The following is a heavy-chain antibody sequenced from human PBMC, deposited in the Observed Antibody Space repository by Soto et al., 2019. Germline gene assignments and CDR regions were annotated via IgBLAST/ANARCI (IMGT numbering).Heavy chain of an antibody. J-gene: IGHJ4*02. Sequence: TSETLSLTCTVSGGSISSYYWSWIRQPPGKGLEWIGYIYYSGSTNYNPSLKSRVTISVDTSKNQFSLKLSSVTAADTAVYYCARDHDSSGYVDYWGQGTLVTVSS. V-gene: IGHV4-59*01. CDR1: GGSISSYY. D-gene: IGHD3-22*01. CDR3: ARDHDSSGYVDY. CDR2: IYYSGST.